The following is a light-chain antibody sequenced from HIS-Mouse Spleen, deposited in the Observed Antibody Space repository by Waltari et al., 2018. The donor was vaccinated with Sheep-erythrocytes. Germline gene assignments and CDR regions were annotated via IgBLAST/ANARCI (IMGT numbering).Light chain of an antibody. J-gene: IGLJ3*02. V-gene: IGLV2-11*01. CDR1: SSDVGGSNY. CDR2: DVS. Sequence: QSALTQPRSVSGSPGPSVTISCTGTSSDVGGSNYVSLYQQHPGKAPKLMIYDVSKRPSGVPDRFSGSKSGNTASLTISGLQAEDEADYYCCSYAGSYTFWVFGGGTKLTVL. CDR3: CSYAGSYTFWV.